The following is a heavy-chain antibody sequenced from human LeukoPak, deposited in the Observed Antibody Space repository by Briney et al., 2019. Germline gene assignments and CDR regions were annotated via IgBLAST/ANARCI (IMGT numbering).Heavy chain of an antibody. J-gene: IGHJ4*02. CDR3: ARGDGRTRIAVAGTVY. V-gene: IGHV1-18*01. D-gene: IGHD6-19*01. Sequence: ASVKVSGKASGYTFTSYGISWVRQAPGQGLEWMGWISAYNGNTNYAQKLQGRVTMTTDTSTSTAYMELRSLRSDDTAVYYCARGDGRTRIAVAGTVYWGQGTLVTVSS. CDR2: ISAYNGNT. CDR1: GYTFTSYG.